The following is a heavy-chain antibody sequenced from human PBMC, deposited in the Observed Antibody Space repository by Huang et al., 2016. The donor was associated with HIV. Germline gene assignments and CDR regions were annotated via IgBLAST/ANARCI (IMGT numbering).Heavy chain of an antibody. V-gene: IGHV3-21*01. J-gene: IGHJ3*01. CDR2: ISSTSPINI. D-gene: IGHD3-10*01. Sequence: EVQLVESGGGLVKAGGSLRLACAASGFTFGSYGMNWVRQAPGQGLEWVSSISSTSPINIYYAASGKGRFTISRDNAKNSLYLQMNSLRVEDTALYYCARSPQYYYGSGSYSDAYHVWGQGTMVAVSS. CDR1: GFTFGSYG. CDR3: ARSPQYYYGSGSYSDAYHV.